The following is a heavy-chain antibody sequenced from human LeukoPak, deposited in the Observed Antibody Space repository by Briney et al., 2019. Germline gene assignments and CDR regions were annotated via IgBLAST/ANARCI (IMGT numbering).Heavy chain of an antibody. CDR1: GYTFTSYD. CDR3: ARNLDYGDYGIDY. D-gene: IGHD4-17*01. V-gene: IGHV1-8*01. CDR2: MNPNRATT. Sequence: GASVKVSCKASGYTFTSYDINWVRQATGQGLEWMGWMNPNRATTEYAQKFQGRVTMTWNTSTSTAYMELSSLRSEDTAVYYCARNLDYGDYGIDYWGQGTLVTVSS. J-gene: IGHJ4*02.